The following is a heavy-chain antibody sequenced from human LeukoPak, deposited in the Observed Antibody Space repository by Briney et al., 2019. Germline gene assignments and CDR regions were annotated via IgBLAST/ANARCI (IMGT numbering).Heavy chain of an antibody. CDR1: GGSISSSSYY. V-gene: IGHV4-39*07. Sequence: PSETLSLTCTVSGGSISSSSYYWAWIRQPPGKGLEWIGSIYYSGSTYYKPSLKSRVTISVDTSKNQFSLKLSSVTAADTAVYYCAKLLGGNENDAFDIWGQGTMVTVSS. CDR2: IYYSGST. D-gene: IGHD4-23*01. J-gene: IGHJ3*02. CDR3: AKLLGGNENDAFDI.